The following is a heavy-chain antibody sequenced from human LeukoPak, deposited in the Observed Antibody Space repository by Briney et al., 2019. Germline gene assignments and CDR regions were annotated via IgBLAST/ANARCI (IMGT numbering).Heavy chain of an antibody. Sequence: PSETLSLTCAVYGGSFSGYYWNWVRQPPGKGLEWIGEINHSGSTNYNPSLKSRVTISVDTSKNQFPLKLSSVTAADTAVYYCASTRGYWGQGTLVTVSS. D-gene: IGHD3-10*01. CDR2: INHSGST. J-gene: IGHJ4*02. CDR1: GGSFSGYY. V-gene: IGHV4-34*01. CDR3: ASTRGY.